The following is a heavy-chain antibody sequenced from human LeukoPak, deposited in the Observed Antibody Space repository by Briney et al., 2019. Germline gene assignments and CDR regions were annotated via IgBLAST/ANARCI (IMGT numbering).Heavy chain of an antibody. CDR2: IKPDGSEK. CDR1: GFSFSSYF. Sequence: GGSLRLSCAASGFSFSSYFMGWVRQAPGKGLEWVANIKPDGSEKYYVDSVRGRFTISRDNAKNSQYLQMDSLRGEDTGVYYCARAHSDGYDYWGHGTQVTVSS. D-gene: IGHD5-24*01. V-gene: IGHV3-7*04. CDR3: ARAHSDGYDY. J-gene: IGHJ4*01.